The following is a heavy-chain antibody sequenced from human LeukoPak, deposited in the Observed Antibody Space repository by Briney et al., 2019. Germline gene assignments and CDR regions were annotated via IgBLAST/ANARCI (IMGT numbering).Heavy chain of an antibody. D-gene: IGHD6-13*01. Sequence: TETLSLTCAVYGGSFSDYYWSWIRQPPGKGLEWIGEIYHSGGTNYTPSLKSRVTLSVDTSKTRFCLRLSSVIAADTAVYYCASSRDYSSSKWDYWGQGTLVTASS. CDR3: ASSRDYSSSKWDY. J-gene: IGHJ4*02. V-gene: IGHV4-34*01. CDR2: IYHSGGT. CDR1: GGSFSDYY.